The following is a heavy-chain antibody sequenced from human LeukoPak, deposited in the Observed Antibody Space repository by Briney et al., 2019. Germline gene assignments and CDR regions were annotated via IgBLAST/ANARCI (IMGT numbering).Heavy chain of an antibody. D-gene: IGHD4-17*01. Sequence: GASVKVSCKASGYTFTSYDINWVRQATGQGLEWMGWMNPNSGNTGYAQKFQGRVTMTRNTSISTAYMELSSLRSEDTAVYYCARGDNYGDYEYFQHWGQGTLVTVSS. CDR1: GYTFTSYD. J-gene: IGHJ1*01. CDR3: ARGDNYGDYEYFQH. CDR2: MNPNSGNT. V-gene: IGHV1-8*01.